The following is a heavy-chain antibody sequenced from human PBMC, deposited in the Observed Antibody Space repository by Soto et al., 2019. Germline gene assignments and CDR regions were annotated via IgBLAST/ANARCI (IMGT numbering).Heavy chain of an antibody. V-gene: IGHV1-24*01. CDR3: ATSDRASSSWYYFDY. CDR1: GYTLTELS. J-gene: IGHJ4*02. Sequence: GASVKVSCKVSGYTLTELSMHWVRQAPGKGLEWMGGFDPEDGETIYAQKFQGRVTMTEDTSTDTAYMELSSLRSEDTAVYYCATSDRASSSWYYFDYWGQGTLVTVSS. CDR2: FDPEDGET. D-gene: IGHD6-13*01.